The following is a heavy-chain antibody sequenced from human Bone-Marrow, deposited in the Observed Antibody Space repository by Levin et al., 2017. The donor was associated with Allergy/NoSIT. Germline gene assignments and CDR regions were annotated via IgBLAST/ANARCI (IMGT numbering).Heavy chain of an antibody. V-gene: IGHV4-34*01. CDR1: GGSFSGYY. J-gene: IGHJ4*02. CDR2: INHSGST. D-gene: IGHD1-1*01. CDR3: ARGGPGLERRSGYYFDY. Sequence: SETLSLTCAVYGGSFSGYYWSWIRQPPGKGLEWIGEINHSGSTNYNPSLKSRVTISVDTSKNQFSLKLSSVTAADTAVYYCARGGPGLERRSGYYFDYWGQGTLVTVSS.